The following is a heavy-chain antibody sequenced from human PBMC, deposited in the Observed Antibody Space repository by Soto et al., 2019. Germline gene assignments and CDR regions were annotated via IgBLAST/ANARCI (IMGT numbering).Heavy chain of an antibody. V-gene: IGHV3-11*01. J-gene: IGHJ4*02. CDR3: ARDLGYYDSSGYFDY. D-gene: IGHD3-22*01. Sequence: GSLRLSCAASGFTFSDYYMSWIRQAPGKGLEWVSYISSSGTIISDTDSVKGRFTISRDNAENSLYLQMNSLRAEDTAVYYCARDLGYYDSSGYFDYWGQGTLVTVSS. CDR1: GFTFSDYY. CDR2: ISSSGTII.